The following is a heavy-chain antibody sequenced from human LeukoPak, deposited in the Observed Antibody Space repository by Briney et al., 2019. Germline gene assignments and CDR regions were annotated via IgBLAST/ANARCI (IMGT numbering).Heavy chain of an antibody. CDR3: ATDPRPDSGNFLGFDY. CDR1: GFTFRRYW. D-gene: IGHD4-23*01. J-gene: IGHJ4*02. CDR2: INQDGSEK. Sequence: GGGLRLSCVASGFTFRRYWMSWVRQAPGKGLEWVANINQDGSEKYYVDSVKGRFTISRDNSKSSLYLPMSSVRAEDAAVYYCATDPRPDSGNFLGFDYWGQGTLVTVSS. V-gene: IGHV3-7*01.